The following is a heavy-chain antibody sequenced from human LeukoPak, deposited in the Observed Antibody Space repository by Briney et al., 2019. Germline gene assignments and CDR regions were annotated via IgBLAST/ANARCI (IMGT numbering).Heavy chain of an antibody. D-gene: IGHD1-26*01. CDR3: AREGAGAHYFDY. V-gene: IGHV4-59*11. CDR1: GGSISSHY. J-gene: IGHJ4*02. Sequence: PSDTLSLTCTLSGGSISSHYWSWLRHPPGKGREGFGYIYYSGSTNYNPSLKSRVSISVDTSKNKCSLKLSSVSATDTAVYYCAREGAGAHYFDYWGQGTLVTVSS. CDR2: IYYSGST.